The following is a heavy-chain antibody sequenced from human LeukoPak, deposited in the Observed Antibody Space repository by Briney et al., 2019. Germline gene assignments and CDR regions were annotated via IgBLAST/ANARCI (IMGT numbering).Heavy chain of an antibody. J-gene: IGHJ3*02. CDR3: ARDSAYNAFDI. D-gene: IGHD5-12*01. Sequence: PGGSLRLSCAASGFTFSRSWMTWVRQASGEGLEWLGNINEVGSVKNYVGSVKGRFTISRDNAKNSLYLQMNSLSAEDSAVYYCARDSAYNAFDIWGQGTMVTVSS. CDR2: INEVGSVK. CDR1: GFTFSRSW. V-gene: IGHV3-7*01.